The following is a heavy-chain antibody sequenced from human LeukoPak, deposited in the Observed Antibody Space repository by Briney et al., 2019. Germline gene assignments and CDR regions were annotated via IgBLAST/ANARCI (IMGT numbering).Heavy chain of an antibody. CDR2: ISGSGGST. D-gene: IGHD1-26*01. CDR1: GFTFSTYA. J-gene: IGHJ6*02. Sequence: GGSLRLSCAASGFTFSTYAMTWVRQAPGKGLEWVSGISGSGGSTYYADSVKGRFTISRDNSKNTLYLQMNSLRAEDTAVYYCAKGSGSRIYYSMDVWGQGTTVTVSS. V-gene: IGHV3-23*01. CDR3: AKGSGSRIYYSMDV.